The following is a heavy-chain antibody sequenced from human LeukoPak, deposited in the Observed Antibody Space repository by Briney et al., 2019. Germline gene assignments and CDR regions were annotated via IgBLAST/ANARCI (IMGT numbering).Heavy chain of an antibody. D-gene: IGHD3-3*01. CDR2: INHSGST. V-gene: IGHV4-34*01. CDR1: GGSFSGYY. J-gene: IGHJ4*02. CDR3: ARVDYDFWSGYYPRGPLDY. Sequence: PSETLSLTSAVYGGSFSGYYWSWIRQPPGKGLEWIGEINHSGSTNYNPSLKSRVTISVDTSKNQFSLKLSSVTAADTAVYYCARVDYDFWSGYYPRGPLDYWGQGTLVTVSS.